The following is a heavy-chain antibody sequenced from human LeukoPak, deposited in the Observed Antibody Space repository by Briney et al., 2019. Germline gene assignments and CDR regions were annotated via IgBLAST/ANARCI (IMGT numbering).Heavy chain of an antibody. CDR2: INVSGGST. CDR3: AKEGIHMRYYYMDV. CDR1: GFTFSNYA. J-gene: IGHJ6*03. Sequence: GGSLRLSCAASGFTFSNYAMSWVRQAPGKGLEWVSGINVSGGSTFYADSVRGRFTISRDNSKNTLYLQMNSLRAEDTAVYYCAKEGIHMRYYYMDVWGKGTTVTVSS. D-gene: IGHD6-13*01. V-gene: IGHV3-23*01.